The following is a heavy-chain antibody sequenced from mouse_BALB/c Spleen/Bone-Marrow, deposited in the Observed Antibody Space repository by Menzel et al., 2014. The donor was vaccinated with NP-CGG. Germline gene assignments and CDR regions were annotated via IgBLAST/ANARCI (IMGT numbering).Heavy chain of an antibody. CDR1: GFTFSDYY. CDR3: ARVSYDYFDY. V-gene: IGHV5-4*02. D-gene: IGHD2-4*01. CDR2: ISDGGSYT. Sequence: EVHLVESGGGLVKPGGSLKLSCAASGFTFSDYYMYWVRQTPEKRLEWVATISDGGSYTYYPDSVKGRFTISRDNAKNNLYLQMSSLKSEETAMYYCARVSYDYFDYWGQGTTLTVSS. J-gene: IGHJ2*01.